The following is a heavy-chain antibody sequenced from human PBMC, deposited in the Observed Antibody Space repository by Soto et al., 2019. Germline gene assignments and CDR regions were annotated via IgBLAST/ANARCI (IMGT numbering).Heavy chain of an antibody. J-gene: IGHJ4*02. V-gene: IGHV1-8*01. CDR3: ARRPHCSGGICYYGLDN. CDR2: MNPDSGHA. CDR1: GYTXTNSD. D-gene: IGHD2-15*01. Sequence: GXSXKVSCKASGYTXTNSDINWVRQAPGQGLEWMGWMNPDSGHAAYAQKFQGRVTLTTSTSTSTVYMEMRSLGPEDTAVYYCARRPHCSGGICYYGLDNWGQGTLGTVSS.